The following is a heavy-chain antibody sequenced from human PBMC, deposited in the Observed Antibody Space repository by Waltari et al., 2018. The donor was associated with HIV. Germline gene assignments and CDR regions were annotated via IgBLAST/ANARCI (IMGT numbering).Heavy chain of an antibody. CDR2: IYPGDSDT. Sequence: EVQLVQSGAEVKKPGESLKISCKGSGYSFPSYWIGWLSKMPGKGLEWMGIIYPGDSDTRYSPSFQGQVTISADKSISTAYRQWSSLKASDTAMYYCASPKGYCSGGSCFRDAFDIWGQGTMVTVSS. D-gene: IGHD2-15*01. J-gene: IGHJ3*02. V-gene: IGHV5-51*01. CDR1: GYSFPSYW. CDR3: ASPKGYCSGGSCFRDAFDI.